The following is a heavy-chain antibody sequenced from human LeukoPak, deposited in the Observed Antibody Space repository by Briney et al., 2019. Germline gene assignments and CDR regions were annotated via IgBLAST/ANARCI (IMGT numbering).Heavy chain of an antibody. D-gene: IGHD3-9*01. CDR3: ARGYYDILTGPLYGMDV. CDR2: IATAGDT. CDR1: GFTFSSYD. J-gene: IGHJ6*02. Sequence: GGSLRLSCAASGFTFSSYDMHWVRQATGKGLEWVSAIATAGDTYYPGSVKGRFTISRENAKNSLYLQMNSLRAGDTAVYYCARGYYDILTGPLYGMDVWGQGTTVTVSS. V-gene: IGHV3-13*01.